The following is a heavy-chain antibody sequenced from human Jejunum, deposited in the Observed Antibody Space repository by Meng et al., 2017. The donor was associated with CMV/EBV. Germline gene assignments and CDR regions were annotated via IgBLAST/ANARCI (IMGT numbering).Heavy chain of an antibody. D-gene: IGHD6-19*01. Sequence: SCKASGYTFTSHPMNWVRQAPGQGLEWMGWISPDTGNPTYAQGFTGRFVFSLDTSVSTAYLQISSLKAEDTAVYYCARGAVAGSFDPWGQGTLVTVS. CDR1: GYTFTSHP. CDR3: ARGAVAGSFDP. CDR2: ISPDTGNP. V-gene: IGHV7-4-1*02. J-gene: IGHJ5*02.